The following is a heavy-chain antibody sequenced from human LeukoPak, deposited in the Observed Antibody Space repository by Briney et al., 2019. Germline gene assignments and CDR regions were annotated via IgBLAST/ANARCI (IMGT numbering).Heavy chain of an antibody. D-gene: IGHD3-22*01. Sequence: ASVKVSCKASGYTFTGYYMHWVRQAPGQGLEWMGRINPNSGGTNYAQKFQGRVTMTRDTSISIAYMELSRLRSDDTAVYYCARGTYYYDSSGYYDYWGQGTLVTVSS. V-gene: IGHV1-2*06. CDR1: GYTFTGYY. CDR3: ARGTYYYDSSGYYDY. CDR2: INPNSGGT. J-gene: IGHJ4*02.